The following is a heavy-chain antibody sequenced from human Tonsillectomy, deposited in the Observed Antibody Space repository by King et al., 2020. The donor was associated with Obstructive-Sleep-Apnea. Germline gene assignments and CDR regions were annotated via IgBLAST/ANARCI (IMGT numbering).Heavy chain of an antibody. D-gene: IGHD3-22*01. CDR3: PKCKAPQMYDSSGYLIDY. CDR1: GFTFSSYS. J-gene: IGHJ4*02. V-gene: IGHV3-48*04. CDR2: ISSSSSTI. Sequence: VQLVQSGGGLVQPGGSLRLSCAASGFTFSSYSMNWVRQAPGKGLEWVSYISSSSSTIYYADSVKGRFTISRDNAKNSLYLQMNSLRAEDTAVYYCPKCKAPQMYDSSGYLIDYWGQGTLVTVSS.